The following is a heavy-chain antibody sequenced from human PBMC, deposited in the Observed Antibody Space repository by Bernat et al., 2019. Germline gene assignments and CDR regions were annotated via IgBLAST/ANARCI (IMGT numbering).Heavy chain of an antibody. CDR1: GYTFTSYA. V-gene: IGHV1-2*04. CDR3: ARDVPGGGYYGGGNWFDP. Sequence: QVQLVQSGAEVKKPGASVKVSCKASGYTFTSYAMNWVRQAPGQGFEWMGWINPNSGGTNYAQKFQGWVTMTRDTSISTAYMELSRLRSDDTAVYYCARDVPGGGYYGGGNWFDPWGQGTLVTVSS. CDR2: INPNSGGT. J-gene: IGHJ5*02. D-gene: IGHD1-26*01.